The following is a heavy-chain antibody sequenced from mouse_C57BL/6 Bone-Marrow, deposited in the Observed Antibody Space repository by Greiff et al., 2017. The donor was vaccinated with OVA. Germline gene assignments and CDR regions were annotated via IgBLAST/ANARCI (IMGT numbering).Heavy chain of an antibody. CDR2: INPSSGYT. J-gene: IGHJ4*01. V-gene: IGHV1-7*01. CDR1: GYTFTSYW. Sequence: VQLQQPGAELAKPGASVKLSCKASGYTFTSYWMHWVKQRPGQGLEWIGYINPSSGYTKYNQKFKDKATLTEDKSSRTAYMQLSSLTYDESAVYYCAREGYDMDYWGQGTSVTVSA. CDR3: AREGYDMDY.